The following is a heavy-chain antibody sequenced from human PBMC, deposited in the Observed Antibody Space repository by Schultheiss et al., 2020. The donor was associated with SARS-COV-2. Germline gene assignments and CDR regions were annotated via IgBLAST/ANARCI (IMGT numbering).Heavy chain of an antibody. D-gene: IGHD2-15*01. CDR3: ARDTYCSGGSCFDWYFDV. Sequence: GSLRLSCAVYGGSFSGYYWSWIRQPPGKGLEWIGYIYYTGITNYNPSLRSRVTISADTSKNQFSLKLRSITAADTAVYFCARDTYCSGGSCFDWYFDVWGRGTLVTVAS. CDR1: GGSFSGYY. V-gene: IGHV4-34*11. CDR2: IYYTGIT. J-gene: IGHJ2*01.